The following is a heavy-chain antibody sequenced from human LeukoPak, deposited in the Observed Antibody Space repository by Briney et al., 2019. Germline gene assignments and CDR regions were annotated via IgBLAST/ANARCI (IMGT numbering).Heavy chain of an antibody. V-gene: IGHV4-30-4*08. Sequence: PSETLSLTCTVSGGSISSGDYYWSWIRQPPGKGLEWIGYIYYSGSTYYNPSLKSRVTISVDTSKNQFSLKLSSVTAADTAVYYCARGLRFLEWLFPSFDYWGQGTLVTVSS. CDR3: ARGLRFLEWLFPSFDY. D-gene: IGHD3-3*01. CDR2: IYYSGST. J-gene: IGHJ4*02. CDR1: GGSISSGDYY.